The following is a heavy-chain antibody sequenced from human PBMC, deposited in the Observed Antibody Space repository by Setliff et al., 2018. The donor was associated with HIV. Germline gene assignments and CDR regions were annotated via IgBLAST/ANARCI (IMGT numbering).Heavy chain of an antibody. D-gene: IGHD6-19*01. J-gene: IGHJ4*02. V-gene: IGHV4-31*03. CDR2: IYYSGST. Sequence: SETLSLTCTVSGGSISSGGYYWSWIRQHPGKGLEWIGYIYYSGSTDYNPSLKSRVTISVDPSKNQFSLKMNSVTAADTAVYYCARELEYSSGWFLVDYWGQGALVTVSS. CDR1: GGSISSGGYY. CDR3: ARELEYSSGWFLVDY.